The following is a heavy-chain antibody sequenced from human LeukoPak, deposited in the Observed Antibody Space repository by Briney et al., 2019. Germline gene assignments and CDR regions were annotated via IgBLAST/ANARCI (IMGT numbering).Heavy chain of an antibody. CDR3: ARDLEVVPALGAFDI. V-gene: IGHV1-8*01. Sequence: ASVKVSCKASGYTFTSYDINWVRQATGQGLEWMGWMNPNSGNTGYAQKFQGRVTITADESTSTAYMELSSLRSEDTAVYYCARDLEVVPALGAFDIWGQGTMVTVSS. J-gene: IGHJ3*02. D-gene: IGHD2-2*01. CDR1: GYTFTSYD. CDR2: MNPNSGNT.